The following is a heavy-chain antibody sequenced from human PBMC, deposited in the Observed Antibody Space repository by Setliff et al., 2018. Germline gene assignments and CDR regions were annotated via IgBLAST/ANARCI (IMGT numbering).Heavy chain of an antibody. J-gene: IGHJ4*02. Sequence: SVKVSCKASGGTFSSYAIIWVRQAPGQGLEWMGGIIPILGIANYAQKIQGRVTITADKSTSTAYMELTRLRSVDTAVYYCASDPPRTPNSGSNFSLPLPGFLDYWGQGTLVTVSS. V-gene: IGHV1-69*10. CDR3: ASDPPRTPNSGSNFSLPLPGFLDY. CDR1: GGTFSSYA. D-gene: IGHD1-26*01. CDR2: IIPILGIA.